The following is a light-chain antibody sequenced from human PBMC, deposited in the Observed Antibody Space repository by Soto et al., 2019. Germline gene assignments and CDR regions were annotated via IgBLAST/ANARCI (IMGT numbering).Light chain of an antibody. CDR2: WAS. J-gene: IGKJ1*01. Sequence: DIVMTQSPDSLAVSLGERATINCKSSQSVLHSPNNKNYLAWYQQQPGQPPKLLIYWASTRESGVPDRFSGSGSGTDFTLTISSLQAEDVAVYYCHQYNGIPWTFGQGTKVELK. V-gene: IGKV4-1*01. CDR1: QSVLHSPNNKNY. CDR3: HQYNGIPWT.